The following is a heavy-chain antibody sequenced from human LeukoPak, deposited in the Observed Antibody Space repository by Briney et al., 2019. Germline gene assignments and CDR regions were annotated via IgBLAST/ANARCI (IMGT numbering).Heavy chain of an antibody. CDR3: AKGRGTTVTSAANY. D-gene: IGHD4-17*01. V-gene: IGHV3-23*01. CDR2: ISGTNDNT. Sequence: GGSLRLSCAASGFTFSSYAMSWVRQAPGKGLEWVSSISGTNDNTYYADSVKDRFTISRDNSKNTLSLQMNSLRAEDTAVYYCAKGRGTTVTSAANYWGQGTRVTVSS. CDR1: GFTFSSYA. J-gene: IGHJ4*02.